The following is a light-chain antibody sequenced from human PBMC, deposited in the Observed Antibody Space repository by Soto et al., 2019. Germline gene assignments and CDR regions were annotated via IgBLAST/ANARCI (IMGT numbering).Light chain of an antibody. CDR1: ALPKKY. CDR3: LSTDSSGTYWV. CDR2: KDS. J-gene: IGLJ3*02. V-gene: IGLV3-16*01. Sequence: SYELTQPPSVSVSLGQMARITCSGAALPKKYAYWYQQKPGQFPVQVIYKDSERPSGIPERVSGSGSGTIVTLTISGVQAEDEADYYCLSTDSSGTYWVFGGGTQLTVL.